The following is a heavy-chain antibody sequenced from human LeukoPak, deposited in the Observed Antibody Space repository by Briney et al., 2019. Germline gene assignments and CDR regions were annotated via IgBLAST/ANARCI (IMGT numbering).Heavy chain of an antibody. V-gene: IGHV3-30-3*01. D-gene: IGHD1-26*01. Sequence: PGGSLRLSCAASGFTFSSYAMHWVRQAPGKGLEWVAVISYDGSNKYYADSVKGRFTISRDNSKNTLYLQMNSLRVEDTALYYCTKGEVGATAPGVWGQGTMVTVSS. CDR3: TKGEVGATAPGV. CDR1: GFTFSSYA. CDR2: ISYDGSNK. J-gene: IGHJ3*01.